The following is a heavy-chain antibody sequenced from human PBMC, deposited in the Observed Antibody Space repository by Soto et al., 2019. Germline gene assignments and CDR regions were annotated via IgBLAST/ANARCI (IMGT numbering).Heavy chain of an antibody. CDR2: IYYSGST. CDR1: GGSISSRCYY. V-gene: IGHV4-31*03. D-gene: IGHD2-2*01. Sequence: SVTLSLTCPVSGGSISSRCYYWRWIRQHPGKGLEWIGYIYYSGSTYYNPSLKSRVTISVDTSKNQFSLKLSSVTAADTAVYYCARWVDCSSTRCYGSYNWFDPWGQGTLVTVSS. J-gene: IGHJ5*02. CDR3: ARWVDCSSTRCYGSYNWFDP.